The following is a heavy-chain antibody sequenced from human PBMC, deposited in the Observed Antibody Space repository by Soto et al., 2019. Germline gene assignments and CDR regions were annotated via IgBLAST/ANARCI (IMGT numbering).Heavy chain of an antibody. V-gene: IGHV1-2*02. CDR2: INPNSGGT. D-gene: IGHD6-6*01. Sequence: ASVKVSCKASGYTFTGYYMHWVRQAPGQGLEWMGWINPNSGGTNYAQKFQGRVTMTRDTSISTAYMELSRLRSDDTAVYYCARDLYSSSSRLLYYSYGMDVWGQGTTVTVSS. CDR1: GYTFTGYY. CDR3: ARDLYSSSSRLLYYSYGMDV. J-gene: IGHJ6*02.